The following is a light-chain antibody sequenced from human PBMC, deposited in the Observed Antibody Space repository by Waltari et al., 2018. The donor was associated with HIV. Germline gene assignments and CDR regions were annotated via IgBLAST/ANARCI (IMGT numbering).Light chain of an antibody. V-gene: IGLV1-47*01. CDR2: RNN. Sequence: QSVLTQPPSASGTPGQGVTISCVGDSSNIGSNYVYWYQQLPGTAPKVLIYRNNQRPSGVPDRFSGSKSGASASLTISGLRSADDAVYFCATRDGSLKVFGGGTKLTVL. CDR3: ATRDGSLKV. CDR1: SSNIGSNY. J-gene: IGLJ3*02.